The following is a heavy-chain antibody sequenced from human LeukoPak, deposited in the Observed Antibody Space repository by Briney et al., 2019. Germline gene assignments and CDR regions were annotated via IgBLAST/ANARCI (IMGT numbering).Heavy chain of an antibody. CDR3: ARDSSRVHCSGGSCSREPWYYYGMDV. CDR2: INPSDGST. D-gene: IGHD2-15*01. V-gene: IGHV1-46*01. Sequence: ASVKVSCKASGYTFTSYYMHWVRQAPGQGLEWMGIINPSDGSTSYAQKFQGRVTMTEDTSTDTAYMELSSLRSEDTAVYYCARDSSRVHCSGGSCSREPWYYYGMDVWGQGTTVTVSS. CDR1: GYTFTSYY. J-gene: IGHJ6*02.